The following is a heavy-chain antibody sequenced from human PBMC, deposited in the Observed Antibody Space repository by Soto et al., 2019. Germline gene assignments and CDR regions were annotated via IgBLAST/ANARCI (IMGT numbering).Heavy chain of an antibody. V-gene: IGHV4-4*07. D-gene: IGHD3-10*01. CDR1: GGSINTYY. CDR2: IYSGGST. CDR3: ARGPGGFGEFSLDY. Sequence: QVQLQESGPGLVKPSETLSLTCTVSGGSINTYYWSWIRQPAGKGLEWIGRIYSGGSTNYNPSLKSRAPMSVDTSKNQLSLKLTSVAAAETAVYYWARGPGGFGEFSLDYWGQGTLVTVSS. J-gene: IGHJ4*02.